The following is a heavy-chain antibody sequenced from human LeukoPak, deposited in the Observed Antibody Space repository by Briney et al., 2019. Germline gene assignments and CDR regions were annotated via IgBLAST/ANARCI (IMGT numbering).Heavy chain of an antibody. Sequence: PSETLSLTCTVSGGSISSSSYYWGWIRQPPGKGLEWIGRTYYIGTTYYNPSPKRRATISVDTSKNPFSLTLSSVTAADTAVYYCARHAGVQYGFWGGYLPHWFDPWGQGTLVTVSS. CDR3: ARHAGVQYGFWGGYLPHWFDP. CDR2: TYYIGTT. V-gene: IGHV4-39*01. D-gene: IGHD3-3*01. CDR1: GGSISSSSYY. J-gene: IGHJ5*02.